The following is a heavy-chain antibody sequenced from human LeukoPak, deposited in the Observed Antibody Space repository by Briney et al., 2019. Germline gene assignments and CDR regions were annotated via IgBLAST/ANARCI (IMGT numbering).Heavy chain of an antibody. CDR3: ARWDDSSGYVDAFDI. D-gene: IGHD3-22*01. Sequence: SETLSLTCTVSRGSISGYYWSWIRQPPGKGLEWIGYIYYSGSTNYNPSLKSRVTISVDTSKNQFSLKLSSVTAADTAVYYCARWDDSSGYVDAFDIWGQGTMVTVSS. CDR1: RGSISGYY. CDR2: IYYSGST. V-gene: IGHV4-59*01. J-gene: IGHJ3*02.